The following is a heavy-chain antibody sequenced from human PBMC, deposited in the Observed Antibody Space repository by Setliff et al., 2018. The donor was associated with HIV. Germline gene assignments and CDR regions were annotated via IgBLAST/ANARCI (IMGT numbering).Heavy chain of an antibody. Sequence: ASVKVSCKASGYTFTSYALHWVRQAPGQRLEWMGWINAGNGNTKYLQKFQGRGTITRDTSASTAYMELSSLRSEDTAVYYCASSSGYWGKNAFDIWGQGTMVTVSS. CDR3: ASSSGYWGKNAFDI. CDR1: GYTFTSYA. J-gene: IGHJ3*02. V-gene: IGHV1-3*01. CDR2: INAGNGNT. D-gene: IGHD3-22*01.